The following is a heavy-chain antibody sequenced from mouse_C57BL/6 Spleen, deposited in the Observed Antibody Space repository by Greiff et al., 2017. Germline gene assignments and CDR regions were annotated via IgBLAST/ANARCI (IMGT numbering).Heavy chain of an antibody. CDR2: ISSGSSTI. Sequence: EVKLMESGGGLVKPGGSLKLSCAASGFTFSDYGMHWVRQAPEKGLEWVAYISSGSSTIYYADTVMGRFTISRDNAKNTLFLQMTSLRSEDTAMYYCARPHYYGINYFDYWGQGTTLTVSS. J-gene: IGHJ2*01. CDR1: GFTFSDYG. D-gene: IGHD1-1*01. CDR3: ARPHYYGINYFDY. V-gene: IGHV5-17*01.